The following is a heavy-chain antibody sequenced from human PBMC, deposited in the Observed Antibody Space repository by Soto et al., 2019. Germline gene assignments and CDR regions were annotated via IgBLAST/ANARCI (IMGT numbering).Heavy chain of an antibody. J-gene: IGHJ3*02. CDR1: GFTFSSYA. V-gene: IGHV3-7*04. CDR3: ARGAGSYFRRVVGAFDI. D-gene: IGHD3-10*01. Sequence: GGSLRLSCAASGFTFSSYAMSWVRQAPGKGLEWVANIKQDGSEKFYVDSVKGRFTISRDNAKNSLYMQMNSLRAEDTAVYYCARGAGSYFRRVVGAFDIWGQGTMVTVSS. CDR2: IKQDGSEK.